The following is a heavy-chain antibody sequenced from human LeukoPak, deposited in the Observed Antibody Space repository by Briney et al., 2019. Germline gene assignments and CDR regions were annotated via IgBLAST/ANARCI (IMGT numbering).Heavy chain of an antibody. J-gene: IGHJ4*02. V-gene: IGHV4-39*01. CDR2: IYYSGST. CDR1: GGSISSSSYY. Sequence: WETLSLTCTVSGGSISSSSYYWGWIRQPPGKGLEWIGSIYYSGSTYYNPSLKSRVTISVDTSKNQFSLKLSSVTAADTAVYYCASLNWNLKLHFRYWGQGTLVTVSS. D-gene: IGHD1-20*01. CDR3: ASLNWNLKLHFRY.